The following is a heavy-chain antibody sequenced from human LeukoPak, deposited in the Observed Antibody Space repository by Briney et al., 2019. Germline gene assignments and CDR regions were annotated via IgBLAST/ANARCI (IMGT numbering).Heavy chain of an antibody. CDR1: GFTFRIHT. CDR3: ARGWGTPDY. Sequence: GWSLRLPCVGSGFTFRIHTLNWVRQAPGKGLEWVSSISSSGTTYYADSVKGRFTISRDNAKNSLSLQMNSLRAEDTAVYYCARGWGTPDYWGQGTLVTVSS. CDR2: ISSSGTT. J-gene: IGHJ4*02. V-gene: IGHV3-48*01. D-gene: IGHD3-16*01.